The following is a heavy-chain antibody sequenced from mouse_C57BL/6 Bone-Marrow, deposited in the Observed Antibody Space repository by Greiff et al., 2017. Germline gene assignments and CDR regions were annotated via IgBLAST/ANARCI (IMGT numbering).Heavy chain of an antibody. CDR2: IDPSDSYT. J-gene: IGHJ1*03. D-gene: IGHD1-1*01. CDR1: GYTFTSYW. CDR3: ARDYGSILYWYFDV. V-gene: IGHV1-59*01. Sequence: QVQLQQPGAELVRPGTSVKLSCKASGYTFTSYWMHWVKQRPGQGLEWIGVIDPSDSYTNCNQKFKGKATLTVDTSSSTAYMQLSSLTSEDSAVYYCARDYGSILYWYFDVWGTGTTVTVSS.